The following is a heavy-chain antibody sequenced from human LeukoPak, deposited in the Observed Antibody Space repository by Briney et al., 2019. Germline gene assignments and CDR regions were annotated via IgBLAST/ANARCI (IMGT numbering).Heavy chain of an antibody. CDR2: INYSGGT. J-gene: IGHJ5*02. V-gene: IGHV4-39*07. D-gene: IGHD6-13*01. Sequence: PSETLSLTCTVSGASISNNAYHWGWIRQPPGKGLEWLGSINYSGGTHYNPSLKSRVTVSADKSKNQSSLKLSSVTAADTAVYYCAELSIAAAGTHWFDPWGQGTLVTVSS. CDR1: GASISNNAYH. CDR3: AELSIAAAGTHWFDP.